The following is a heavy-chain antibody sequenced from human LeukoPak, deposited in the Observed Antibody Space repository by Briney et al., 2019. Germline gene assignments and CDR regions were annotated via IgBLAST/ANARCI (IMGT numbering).Heavy chain of an antibody. CDR2: IWYDGSNK. CDR1: GFTFSSYG. D-gene: IGHD5-12*01. Sequence: GGSLSLSFAASGFTFSSYGMHWVRQAPGKGLEWVAVIWYDGSNKYYADSVKGRFTISRDNSKNTLYLQMNSLRAEDTAVYYCAIYSGSRWGQGTLVTVSS. J-gene: IGHJ4*02. V-gene: IGHV3-33*08. CDR3: AIYSGSR.